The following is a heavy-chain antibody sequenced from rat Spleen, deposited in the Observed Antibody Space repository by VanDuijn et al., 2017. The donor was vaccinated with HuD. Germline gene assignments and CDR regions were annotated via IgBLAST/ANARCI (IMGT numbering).Heavy chain of an antibody. CDR3: TRRHYGYTDYFDY. V-gene: IGHV5-29*01. CDR2: LSYDGTAT. CDR1: GFTFSHYG. J-gene: IGHJ2*01. D-gene: IGHD1-11*01. Sequence: EVQLVESGGDLVQPGRSLKLTCAASGFTFSHYGMAWVRQAPTKGLEWVATLSYDGTATYYADPVKGRFTISRDIANSTLYLRMNSLRSEDTATYYCTRRHYGYTDYFDYWGQGVMVTVSS.